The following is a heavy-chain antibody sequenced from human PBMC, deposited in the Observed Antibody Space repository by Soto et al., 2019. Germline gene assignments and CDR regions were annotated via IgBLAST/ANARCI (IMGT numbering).Heavy chain of an antibody. J-gene: IGHJ4*02. CDR1: GGTFSSYT. D-gene: IGHD3-10*01. CDR3: APSMVRGMAGDY. V-gene: IGHV1-69*02. CDR2: IIPILGIA. Sequence: QVQLVQSGAEVKKPGSSVKVSCKASGGTFSSYTISWVRQAPGQGLEWMGRIIPILGIANYAQKFQGRVXIXAXXSTSTAYMELSSLRSEDTAVYYCAPSMVRGMAGDYWGQGTLVTVSS.